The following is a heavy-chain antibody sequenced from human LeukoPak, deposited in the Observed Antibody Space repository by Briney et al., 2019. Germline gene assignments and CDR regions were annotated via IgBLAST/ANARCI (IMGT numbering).Heavy chain of an antibody. J-gene: IGHJ6*02. CDR2: ISAYNGNT. V-gene: IGHV1-18*01. CDR3: ARDFWSGYYYYYYYGMDV. Sequence: ASVKVSCKASGYTFTSYGISWVRQAPGQGLEWMRWISAYNGNTNYAQKLQGRVTMTTDTSTSTAYVELRSLRSDDTAVYYCARDFWSGYYYYYYYGMDVWGQGTTVTVSS. CDR1: GYTFTSYG. D-gene: IGHD3-3*01.